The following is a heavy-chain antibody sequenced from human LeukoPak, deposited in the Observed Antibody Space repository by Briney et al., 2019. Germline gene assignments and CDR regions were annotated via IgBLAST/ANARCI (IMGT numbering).Heavy chain of an antibody. V-gene: IGHV3-30-3*01. CDR2: ISYDGSNK. J-gene: IGHJ4*02. CDR1: GFTFSSYA. D-gene: IGHD6-13*01. Sequence: HPGGSLRLSCAASGFTFSSYAMHWVRQAPGKGLEWVAVISYDGSNKYYADSVKGRFTISRDNSKNTLYLQMNSLRAEDTAVYYCARVEGPPYSSSWYTIAVADPFDYWGQGTLVTVSS. CDR3: ARVEGPPYSSSWYTIAVADPFDY.